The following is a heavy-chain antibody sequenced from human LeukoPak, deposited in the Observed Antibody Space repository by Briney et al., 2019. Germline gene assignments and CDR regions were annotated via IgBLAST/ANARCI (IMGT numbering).Heavy chain of an antibody. CDR2: ISGSGGST. V-gene: IGHV3-23*01. Sequence: GGSLRLSCAASGFTFSSYAMSWVRQAPGKGLEWVSAISGSGGSTYYADSVKSRFTISRDNSKNTLYLQMNSLRAEDTAVYYCANLGPYYYDSSGYYYGDYWGQGTLVTVSS. D-gene: IGHD3-22*01. CDR1: GFTFSSYA. J-gene: IGHJ4*02. CDR3: ANLGPYYYDSSGYYYGDY.